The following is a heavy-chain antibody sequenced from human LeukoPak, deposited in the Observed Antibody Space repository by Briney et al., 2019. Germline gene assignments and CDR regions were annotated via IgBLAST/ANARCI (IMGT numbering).Heavy chain of an antibody. CDR2: IYPGDSDT. V-gene: IGHV5-51*01. CDR1: GYSFTNYW. Sequence: GESLKISCKGSGYSFTNYWIGWVRQMPGKGLERMGIIYPGDSDTRYSPSFQGQVTISADKSISTAYLQWSSLRASDTAMYFCARFGLTSSLDYWGQGTLVTVSS. D-gene: IGHD2-2*01. J-gene: IGHJ4*02. CDR3: ARFGLTSSLDY.